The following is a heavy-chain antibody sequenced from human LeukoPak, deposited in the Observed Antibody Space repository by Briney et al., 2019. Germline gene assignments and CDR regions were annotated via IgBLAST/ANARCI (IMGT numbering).Heavy chain of an antibody. J-gene: IGHJ1*01. Sequence: TGGPLRLSCTASGFSFTDYAMNWLRQSPGKGLEWVSAISGRGQSTFYADSVKGRFIISRDNSNNTLFLQMNSLRVEDTALYYCVQRGYDYDSAGLSYAEYFHNWGQGTLVIVAS. V-gene: IGHV3-23*01. D-gene: IGHD3-22*01. CDR2: ISGRGQST. CDR1: GFSFTDYA. CDR3: VQRGYDYDSAGLSYAEYFHN.